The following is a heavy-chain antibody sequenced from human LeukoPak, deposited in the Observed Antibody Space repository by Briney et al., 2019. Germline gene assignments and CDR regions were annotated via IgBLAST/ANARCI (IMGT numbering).Heavy chain of an antibody. Sequence: SETLSLTCAVYGGSFSGYYWSWIRQPPGKGLEWIGEINHSGSTNYNPSLKSRVTISVDTSKNQFSLKLSSVTAADTAVYYCARAPTGGDVFYFDYWGQGTLVTVSS. CDR2: INHSGST. CDR3: ARAPTGGDVFYFDY. J-gene: IGHJ4*02. V-gene: IGHV4-34*01. D-gene: IGHD2-21*02. CDR1: GGSFSGYY.